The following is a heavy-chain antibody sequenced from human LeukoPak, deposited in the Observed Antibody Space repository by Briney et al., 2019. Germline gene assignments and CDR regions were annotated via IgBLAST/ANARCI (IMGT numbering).Heavy chain of an antibody. CDR3: AKDHGFWSGFLF. V-gene: IGHV3-30*02. CDR1: GFLFRSNG. J-gene: IGHJ4*02. D-gene: IGHD3-3*01. CDR2: IRSDGNVT. Sequence: GGSLRLSCEASGFLFRSNGMHWVRQAPGKGLEWAAFIRSDGNVTKYLDSIKGRFTISRDNSKNIPYLQLNDVRPDDTAVYFCAKDHGFWSGFLFWGQGTLVTVSS.